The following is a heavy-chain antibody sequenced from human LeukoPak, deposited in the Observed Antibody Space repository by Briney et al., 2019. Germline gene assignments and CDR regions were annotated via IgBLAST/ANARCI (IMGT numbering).Heavy chain of an antibody. Sequence: SETLSLTCTVSGGSISSSSYYWAWIRQPPGKGLEWIRSIYYSGSTYYNPSLKSRVTISVDTSKNQFSLKLSSVTAADTAVYYCARPVTTAVDWFDPWGQGTLVTVSS. J-gene: IGHJ5*02. V-gene: IGHV4-39*01. CDR3: ARPVTTAVDWFDP. CDR1: GGSISSSSYY. D-gene: IGHD4-17*01. CDR2: IYYSGST.